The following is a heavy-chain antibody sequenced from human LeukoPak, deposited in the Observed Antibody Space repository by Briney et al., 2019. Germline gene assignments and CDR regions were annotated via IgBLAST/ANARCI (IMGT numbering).Heavy chain of an antibody. CDR2: IQTTGST. Sequence: PSETLSLTCTVSGGSISSGGYYWSWIRQPAGKGLEWIGRIQTTGSTNYNPTLESRVTMSVDTSKNQLSLRLTSATAADTAIFYCAGQPRVASYFDFWGQGILVTVSS. V-gene: IGHV4-61*02. CDR3: AGQPRVASYFDF. CDR1: GGSISSGGYY. J-gene: IGHJ4*02. D-gene: IGHD5-12*01.